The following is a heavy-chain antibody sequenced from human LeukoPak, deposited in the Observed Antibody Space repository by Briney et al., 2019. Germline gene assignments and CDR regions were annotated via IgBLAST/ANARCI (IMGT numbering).Heavy chain of an antibody. V-gene: IGHV4-39*01. CDR3: ARQKGYCSGGSCYHYFDY. Sequence: SETLSLTCTVSGGSISSSSYYWGWIRQPPGKGLEWIGEINHSGSTNYNPSLKSRVTISVDTSKNQFSLKLSSVTAADTAVYYCARQKGYCSGGSCYHYFDYWGQGTLVTVSS. CDR2: INHSGST. J-gene: IGHJ4*02. CDR1: GGSISSSSYY. D-gene: IGHD2-15*01.